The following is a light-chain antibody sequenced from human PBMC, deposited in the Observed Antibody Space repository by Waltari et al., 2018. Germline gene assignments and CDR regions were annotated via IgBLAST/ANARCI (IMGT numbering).Light chain of an antibody. CDR3: SSYTNTIVV. CDR2: DVS. Sequence: QSALTQPASVSGSPGQAVHISCTGTSSDVGGFPFVSWYQQHPGKAPKLLISDVSDRPSGVSSRFSGSKSGNTASLTISGLQAEDEADYFCSSYTNTIVVFGGGTKLTVL. CDR1: SSDVGGFPF. J-gene: IGLJ2*01. V-gene: IGLV2-14*03.